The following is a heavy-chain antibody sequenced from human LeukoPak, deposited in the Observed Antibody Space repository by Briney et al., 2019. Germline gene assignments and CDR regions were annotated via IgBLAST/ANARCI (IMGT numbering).Heavy chain of an antibody. V-gene: IGHV3-53*01. CDR1: GFTVSDHY. CDR3: ASSLLATMGPLFY. Sequence: GGSLRLSRAASGFTVSDHYMNWVRQAPGKGLEWVSVMYSGGSVYYADSVKDRFTISRDNSRNTLYLQMDSLRVDDTAVYYCASSLLATMGPLFYWGLGALVTVSS. D-gene: IGHD5-24*01. CDR2: MYSGGSV. J-gene: IGHJ4*02.